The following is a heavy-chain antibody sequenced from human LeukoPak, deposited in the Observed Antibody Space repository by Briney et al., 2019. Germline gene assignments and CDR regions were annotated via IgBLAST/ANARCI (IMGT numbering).Heavy chain of an antibody. CDR2: INSDGSST. V-gene: IGHV3-74*01. CDR3: ARVSSSWYDHYYYYYYMDV. J-gene: IGHJ6*03. CDR1: GFTFSSYW. Sequence: GGSLRLSCAASGFTFSSYWMHWVRQAPGKGLVWVSRINSDGSSTSYADSVKGRFTISRDNAKNTLYLQMNSLRAEDTAVYYCARVSSSWYDHYYYYYYMDVWGKGTTVTVSS. D-gene: IGHD6-13*01.